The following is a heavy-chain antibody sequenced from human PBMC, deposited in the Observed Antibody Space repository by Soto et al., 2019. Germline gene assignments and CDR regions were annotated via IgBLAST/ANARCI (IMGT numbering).Heavy chain of an antibody. V-gene: IGHV1-8*01. CDR1: GYTFTSYD. Sequence: QVQLVQSGAEVKKPGASVKVSCKASGYTFTSYDINWVRQATGQGLEWMGWMNPNSGNTGYAQKFQGRVTMTRNTCKSTAYMDMSRLGSEETAEYYCAITHLSFGEHHCWGQGTLVTVSS. CDR2: MNPNSGNT. J-gene: IGHJ4*02. CDR3: AITHLSFGEHHC. D-gene: IGHD3-10*01.